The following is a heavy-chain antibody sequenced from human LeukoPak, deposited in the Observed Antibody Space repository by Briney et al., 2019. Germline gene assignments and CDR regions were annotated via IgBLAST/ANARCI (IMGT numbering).Heavy chain of an antibody. Sequence: QTLSLTCTVSGGSISSGDYYWSWLRQPPGKALEWLARIDWDDDKYYSTSLKTRLTISKDTSKNQVVLTMTNMDPVDTATYYCARFVVSESGHYGMDVWGQGTTVTVSS. V-gene: IGHV2-70*18. CDR3: ARFVVSESGHYGMDV. CDR2: IDWDDDK. J-gene: IGHJ6*02. D-gene: IGHD3-22*01. CDR1: GGSISSGDYY.